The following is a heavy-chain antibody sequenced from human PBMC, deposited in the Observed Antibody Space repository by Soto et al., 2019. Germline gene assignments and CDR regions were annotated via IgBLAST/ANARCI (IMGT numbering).Heavy chain of an antibody. D-gene: IGHD6-19*01. J-gene: IGHJ4*02. V-gene: IGHV1-18*01. CDR1: GYSFTTYP. Sequence: LVKVSCKASGYSFTTYPITWVRQAPGQGLEWLGWVSTYNGNTNYAQGLQGRVSMTTDTSTSTAYLELRNLRSDDTAVYYCARKGSGWAFDNWGQGTPVSVSS. CDR3: ARKGSGWAFDN. CDR2: VSTYNGNT.